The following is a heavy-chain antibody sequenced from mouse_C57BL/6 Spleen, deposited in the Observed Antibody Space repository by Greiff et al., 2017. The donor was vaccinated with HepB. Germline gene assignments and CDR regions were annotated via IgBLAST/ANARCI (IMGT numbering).Heavy chain of an antibody. V-gene: IGHV2-6-1*01. CDR2: IWSDGST. J-gene: IGHJ4*01. Sequence: QVQLKESGPGLVAPSQSLSITCTVSGFSFTSYGVHWVRQPPGKGLEWLVVIWSDGSTTYNSALKTRLSISKDNSNIQVFLKMNSLQTDETAMYYCARHNGYAMDYWGQGTSVTVSS. CDR3: ARHNGYAMDY. D-gene: IGHD1-1*02. CDR1: GFSFTSYG.